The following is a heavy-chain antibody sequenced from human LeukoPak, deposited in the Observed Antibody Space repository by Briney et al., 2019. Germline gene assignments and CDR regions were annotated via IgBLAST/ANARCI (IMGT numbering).Heavy chain of an antibody. J-gene: IGHJ2*01. Sequence: SETLSLTCTVSGGSISSYYWSWLRQPPGKGLEYIGYIITTGSTDYNPSLKSRVTISLDTSKSQFPLKLSSVTAADTAVYYCARRSGTGSLWYFDVWGRGALVTVSS. CDR1: GGSISSYY. D-gene: IGHD6-19*01. V-gene: IGHV4-4*09. CDR3: ARRSGTGSLWYFDV. CDR2: IITTGST.